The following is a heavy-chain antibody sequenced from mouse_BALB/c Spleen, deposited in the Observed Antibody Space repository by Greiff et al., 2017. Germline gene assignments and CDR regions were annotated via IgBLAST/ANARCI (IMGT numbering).Heavy chain of an antibody. CDR2: IYPGDGDT. CDR3: ARSYYDYPAWFAY. CDR1: GYAFSSSW. Sequence: QVQLQQSGPELVKPGASVKISCKASGYAFSSSWMNWVKQRPGQGLEWIGRIYPGDGDTNYNGKFKGKATLTADKSSSTAYMQLSSLTSVDSAVYFCARSYYDYPAWFAYWGQGTLVTVSA. J-gene: IGHJ3*01. V-gene: IGHV1-82*01. D-gene: IGHD2-4*01.